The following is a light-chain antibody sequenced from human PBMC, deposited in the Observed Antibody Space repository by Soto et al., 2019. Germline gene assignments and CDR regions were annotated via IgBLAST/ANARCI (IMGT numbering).Light chain of an antibody. CDR1: DNDVGGYNF. CDR2: DVS. V-gene: IGLV2-11*01. CDR3: TSYTISRTVV. Sequence: QSALTQPRSVSGSPGQSVTISCSGTDNDVGGYNFVSWYQQHPGKAPKLMVFDVSKRPSGVPGRFSGSKSGTTASLTISGLQAEDEADYYCTSYTISRTVVFGGGTKLTVL. J-gene: IGLJ2*01.